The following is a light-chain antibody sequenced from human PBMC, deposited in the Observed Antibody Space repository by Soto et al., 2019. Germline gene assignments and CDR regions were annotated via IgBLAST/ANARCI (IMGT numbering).Light chain of an antibody. CDR3: CSYAGSRTFV. Sequence: QSVLTQPASVSGSPEQSITISCTGTSSDVGAYNLVSWYQQLPGKAPRLIIYEGTKRPSGISHRFSGSKPDNTASLTISGLRAEDEAHYHCCSYAGSRTFVFGGGTKLTVL. J-gene: IGLJ2*01. CDR2: EGT. CDR1: SSDVGAYNL. V-gene: IGLV2-23*01.